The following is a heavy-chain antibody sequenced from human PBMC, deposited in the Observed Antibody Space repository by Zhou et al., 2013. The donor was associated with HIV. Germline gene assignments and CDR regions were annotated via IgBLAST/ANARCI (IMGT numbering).Heavy chain of an antibody. J-gene: IGHJ6*02. Sequence: LVQSGAEIKKPGTSVKVSCKASGFSFGSYSFSWVRQGPGQRLEWMGWISGYNGNTNYAQKLQGRVTMTTDTSTSTAYMELRSLRSDDTAVYYCARDPGVVAATPFYYYGMDVWGQGTTVTVSS. CDR2: ISGYNGNT. CDR1: GFSFGSYS. V-gene: IGHV1-18*01. D-gene: IGHD2-15*01. CDR3: ARDPGVVAATPFYYYGMDV.